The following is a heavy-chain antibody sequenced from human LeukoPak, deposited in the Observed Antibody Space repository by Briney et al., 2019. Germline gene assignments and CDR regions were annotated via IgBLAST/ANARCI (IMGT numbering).Heavy chain of an antibody. CDR3: ARTSRMSFWFDA. Sequence: ASVKVSCKASGYTFTSYGISWVRQAPGQGLEWMGWISAYNGNTNNAQNFQGRVIMTTDTSTSTAYMALRSLRSDDTAGYYCARTSRMSFWFDAWGQGALVTVSS. CDR1: GYTFTSYG. CDR2: ISAYNGNT. D-gene: IGHD5/OR15-5a*01. V-gene: IGHV1-18*01. J-gene: IGHJ5*02.